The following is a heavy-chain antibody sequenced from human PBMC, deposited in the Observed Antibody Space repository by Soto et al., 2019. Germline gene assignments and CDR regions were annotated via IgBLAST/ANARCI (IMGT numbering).Heavy chain of an antibody. CDR2: IWYDGSNK. J-gene: IGHJ6*02. CDR3: ARELEYSSSFHYYGMDV. CDR1: GFTFSSYG. D-gene: IGHD6-6*01. V-gene: IGHV3-33*01. Sequence: GGSLRLSCAASGFTFSSYGMHWVRQAPGKGLEWVAVIWYDGSNKYYADSVKGRFTISRDNSKNTLYLQMNSLRAEDTAVYYCARELEYSSSFHYYGMDVWGQGTTVTVSS.